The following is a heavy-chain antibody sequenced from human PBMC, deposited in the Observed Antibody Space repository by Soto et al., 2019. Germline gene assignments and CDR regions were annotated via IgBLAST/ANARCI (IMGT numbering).Heavy chain of an antibody. CDR1: GYSISSGLY. Sequence: SETLSLTCAVSGYSISSGLYWGWIRQPPGKGLEWIGTIYRGGITYYNPSLKSRVTISIDTSKNHFSLRLSSVTATDTAVYFCAIGNPDWFDPWGQGTLVTVS. CDR2: IYRGGIT. V-gene: IGHV4-38-2*01. J-gene: IGHJ5*02. D-gene: IGHD1-1*01. CDR3: AIGNPDWFDP.